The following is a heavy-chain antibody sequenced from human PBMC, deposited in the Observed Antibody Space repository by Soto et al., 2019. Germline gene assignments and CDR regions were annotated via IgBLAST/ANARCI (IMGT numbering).Heavy chain of an antibody. CDR3: ARFRVEAAAGRGNYYFDY. Sequence: GGSLRLSCAASGFTFSSYWMSWVRQAPGKGLEWVANIKQDGSEKYYVDSVKGRFTISRDNAKNSLYLQMNSLRAEDTAVYYCARFRVEAAAGRGNYYFDYWGQGTLVTVSS. J-gene: IGHJ4*02. CDR1: GFTFSSYW. V-gene: IGHV3-7*01. CDR2: IKQDGSEK. D-gene: IGHD6-13*01.